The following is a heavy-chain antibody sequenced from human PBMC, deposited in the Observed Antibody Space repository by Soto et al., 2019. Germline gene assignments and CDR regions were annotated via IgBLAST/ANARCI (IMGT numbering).Heavy chain of an antibody. CDR1: GFTFSRYG. D-gene: IGHD3-9*01. V-gene: IGHV3-33*01. Sequence: PGGSLTLSCAPSGFTFSRYGMHWVRQAPGKGLEWVVVIWYEGSNKYYADSVKGRFTISRDHSKNTLYLSMTSLRAEATAVYYCARDRYYESLTGYPTLYYYGLDVWGQGTTVTVSS. CDR3: ARDRYYESLTGYPTLYYYGLDV. CDR2: IWYEGSNK. J-gene: IGHJ6*02.